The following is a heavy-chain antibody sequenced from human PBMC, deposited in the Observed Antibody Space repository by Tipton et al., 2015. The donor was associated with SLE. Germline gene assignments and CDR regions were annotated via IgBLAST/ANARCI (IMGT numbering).Heavy chain of an antibody. J-gene: IGHJ4*02. V-gene: IGHV4-61*02. D-gene: IGHD3-3*02. CDR3: AREGLLEGFDY. Sequence: TLSLTCTVSGGSISSGSYYWSWIRQPAGKGLEWIGRIYTSGTTYYNPSLKSRLTISLDTSKNQFSLKLSSVTAADTAVYYCAREGLLEGFDYWGQGTLVTVSS. CDR1: GGSISSGSYY. CDR2: IYTSGTT.